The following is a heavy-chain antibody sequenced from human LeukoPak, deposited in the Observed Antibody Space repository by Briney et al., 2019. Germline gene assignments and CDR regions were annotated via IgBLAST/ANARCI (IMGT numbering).Heavy chain of an antibody. V-gene: IGHV3-23*01. Sequence: GGSLRLSCAASGFTFSDYYMSWVRQAPGKGLEWVSAISGSGGSTYYADSVKGRFTISRDNSKNTLYLQMNSLRAEDTAFYYCAKAELGVDTFFDYWGQGTLVTVSS. D-gene: IGHD3-3*01. CDR2: ISGSGGST. CDR1: GFTFSDYY. J-gene: IGHJ4*02. CDR3: AKAELGVDTFFDY.